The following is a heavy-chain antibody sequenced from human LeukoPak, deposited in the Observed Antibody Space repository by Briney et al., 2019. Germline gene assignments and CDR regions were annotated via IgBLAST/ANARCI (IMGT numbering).Heavy chain of an antibody. J-gene: IGHJ3*02. CDR1: GGSIGRYY. CDR2: IYYNGIT. D-gene: IGHD2/OR15-2a*01. CDR3: ARDATFLARAFDI. Sequence: SETLSLTCTVSGGSIGRYYRSWSRQSPGKGLEWIGHIYYNGITNSNPSLKSRVTISVNTSKNQFSLRLSSVTAADTAVYYCARDATFLARAFDIWGQGTLVTVSS. V-gene: IGHV4-59*01.